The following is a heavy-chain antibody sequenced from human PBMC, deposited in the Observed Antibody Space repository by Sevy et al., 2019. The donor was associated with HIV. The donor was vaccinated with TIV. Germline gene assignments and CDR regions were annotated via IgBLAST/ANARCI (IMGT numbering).Heavy chain of an antibody. CDR2: IYPDESDI. D-gene: IGHD3-22*01. V-gene: IGHV5-51*01. CDR3: ARHRSSGYYDDAFDL. J-gene: IGHJ3*01. Sequence: GESLKISCKGSGYSFTSQWIGWVRQMPGKGLEWRGIIYPDESDIRYSPSFQGQVTISADKSISTAYLQWSTLKASDTAMYYCARHRSSGYYDDAFDLWGQGTMVTVSS. CDR1: GYSFTSQW.